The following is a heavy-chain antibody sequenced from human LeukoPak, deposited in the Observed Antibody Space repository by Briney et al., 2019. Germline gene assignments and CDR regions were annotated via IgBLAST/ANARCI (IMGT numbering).Heavy chain of an antibody. CDR2: INLDGSEK. CDR3: ARWVGCSTTSCYGRFDP. J-gene: IGHJ5*02. CDR1: GFTFRTYW. Sequence: GGSLRLSCAASGFTFRTYWMSWVRQAPGKGLEWVANINLDGSEKYYVDSVKGRFTISRDNAKNSLYLQMNSLRAEDTALYFCARWVGCSTTSCYGRFDPWGQGTLVTVSS. D-gene: IGHD2-2*01. V-gene: IGHV3-7*01.